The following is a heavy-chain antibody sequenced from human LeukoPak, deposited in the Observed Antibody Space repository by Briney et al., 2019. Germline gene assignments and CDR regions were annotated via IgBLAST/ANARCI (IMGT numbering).Heavy chain of an antibody. CDR3: AKGFGMDV. V-gene: IGHV3-23*01. CDR2: ITRGGTT. CDR1: GFTPSSYA. Sequence: GGSLRLSCAASGFTPSSYAMSGVRQAPGKVLEWVSGITRGGTTNHADSVRGRFTISRDKSRNTLYLQMNSLRVEDTAIYHCAKGFGMDVWGQGTTVTVSS. J-gene: IGHJ6*02.